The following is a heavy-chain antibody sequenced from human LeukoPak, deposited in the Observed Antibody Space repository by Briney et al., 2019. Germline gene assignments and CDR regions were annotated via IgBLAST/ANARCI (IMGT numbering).Heavy chain of an antibody. CDR3: AKLGSSLDVFDI. CDR1: GGSISSSSYY. CDR2: IYYSGST. D-gene: IGHD3-10*01. J-gene: IGHJ3*02. Sequence: SETLSLTCTVSGGSISSSSYYWGWIRQPPGKGLEWIGSIYYSGSTYYNPSLKSRVTISVDTSKNQFSLKLSSVTAADTAVYYCAKLGSSLDVFDIWGQGTMVTVSS. V-gene: IGHV4-39*01.